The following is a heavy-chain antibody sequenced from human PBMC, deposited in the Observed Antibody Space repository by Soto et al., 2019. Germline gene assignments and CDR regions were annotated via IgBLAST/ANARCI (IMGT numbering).Heavy chain of an antibody. CDR2: ISYEGSNK. Sequence: QVQLVESGGGVVQPGRSLRLSCAASGFTFSSYGMHWVRQAPGKGLEWVAVISYEGSNKYYADSVKGRFTISRDNSKNTLYLQMNSLRAEDTAVYYCANAKRIAEFYYWGQGTLVTVSS. J-gene: IGHJ4*02. V-gene: IGHV3-30*18. CDR1: GFTFSSYG. D-gene: IGHD6-13*01. CDR3: ANAKRIAEFYY.